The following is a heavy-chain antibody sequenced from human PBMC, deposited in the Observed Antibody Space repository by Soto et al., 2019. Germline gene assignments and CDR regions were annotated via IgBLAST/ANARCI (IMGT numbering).Heavy chain of an antibody. V-gene: IGHV1-8*01. CDR3: ALLGYCTNGVCYQPYYYGMDV. D-gene: IGHD2-8*01. CDR1: GYTFTSYD. CDR2: MNPNSGNT. Sequence: ASVKVSCKASGYTFTSYDINWVRQATGQGLEWMGWMNPNSGNTGYAQKFQGRVTMTRNTSISTAYMELSSLRSEDTAVYYCALLGYCTNGVCYQPYYYGMDVWGQGTTVTV. J-gene: IGHJ6*02.